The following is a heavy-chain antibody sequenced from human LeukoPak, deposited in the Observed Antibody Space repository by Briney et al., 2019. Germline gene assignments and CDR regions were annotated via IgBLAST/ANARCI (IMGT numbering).Heavy chain of an antibody. Sequence: GGSLRLSCVASGFTFSDYYMTWFRQAPGKALEWISYISGSGSDMTYADSVKGRFTISRDNAKNSLYLQMNSLRAEDTAVYYCAMPTREPQYWGPGTLVTVSP. J-gene: IGHJ4*02. CDR2: ISGSGSDM. D-gene: IGHD1-26*01. CDR1: GFTFSDYY. V-gene: IGHV3-11*01. CDR3: AMPTREPQY.